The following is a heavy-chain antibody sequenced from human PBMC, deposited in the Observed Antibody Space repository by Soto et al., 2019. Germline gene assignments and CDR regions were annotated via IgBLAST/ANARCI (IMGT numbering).Heavy chain of an antibody. V-gene: IGHV1-69*06. CDR3: AKGEGTMIGPNDY. CDR1: GFTFSSYA. J-gene: IGHJ4*02. CDR2: IIPIFGTA. Sequence: VQLLESGGGLVQWGGSLRLSCAASGFTFSSYAMSWVRQAPGKGLEWMGGIIPIFGTANYAQKFQGRVTITADKSTSTAYMELSSLRSEDTAVYYCAKGEGTMIGPNDYWGQGTLVTVSS. D-gene: IGHD3-22*01.